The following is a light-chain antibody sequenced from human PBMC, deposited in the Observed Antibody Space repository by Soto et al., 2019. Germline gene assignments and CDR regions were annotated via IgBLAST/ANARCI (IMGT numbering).Light chain of an antibody. CDR1: SSDVGGYNY. Sequence: QSELTQPASVSGSPRQSIPISCTGTSSDVGGYNYVSWYQQHPGKAPKLMIYDVSNRPSGVSNRFSGSKSGNTASLTISGLQAEDEADYYCSSYTSSSSGVFGTGTKVTVL. CDR2: DVS. J-gene: IGLJ1*01. CDR3: SSYTSSSSGV. V-gene: IGLV2-14*01.